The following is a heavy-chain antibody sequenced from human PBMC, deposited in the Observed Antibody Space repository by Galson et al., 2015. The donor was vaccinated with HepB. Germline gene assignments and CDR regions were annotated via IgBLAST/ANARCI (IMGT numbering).Heavy chain of an antibody. D-gene: IGHD1-26*01. J-gene: IGHJ5*02. Sequence: RAISGDSVSSNSAAWNWIRQSPSRGLEWLGRTCYRSKWYNDYAESVKSRMTIKPDTSKNEFSLQLNSVTPEDTAVYYCARDPSGSYWGRWFDLWGQGIPVTVSS. V-gene: IGHV6-1*01. CDR3: ARDPSGSYWGRWFDL. CDR1: GDSVSSNSAA. CDR2: TCYRSKWYN.